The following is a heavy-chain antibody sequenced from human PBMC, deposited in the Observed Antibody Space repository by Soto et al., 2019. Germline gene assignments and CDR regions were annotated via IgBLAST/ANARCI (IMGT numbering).Heavy chain of an antibody. CDR1: GGSFSGYY. Sequence: QVQLQQWGAGLLKPSETLSLTCAVYGGSFSGYYWSWIRQPPGKGLEWIGEINHSGSTNYNPSLKSRVTISVDTSKNQCSLKLSSVTAADTAVYYCATGQYCSGGSCYTTEYFQHWGQGTLVTVSS. D-gene: IGHD2-15*01. CDR2: INHSGST. CDR3: ATGQYCSGGSCYTTEYFQH. J-gene: IGHJ1*01. V-gene: IGHV4-34*01.